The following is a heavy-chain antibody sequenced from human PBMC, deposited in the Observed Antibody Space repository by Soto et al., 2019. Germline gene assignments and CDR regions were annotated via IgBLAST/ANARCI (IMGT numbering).Heavy chain of an antibody. D-gene: IGHD6-6*01. V-gene: IGHV4-31*03. J-gene: IGHJ5*02. CDR3: ARGSFSSSSSRFDP. Sequence: TLSLTGSVSGGSMRRGSYYWTWIRQHPGKCLEWVAYISNSGNTYYNPSLETRLTILLDTSKNLFSLSLTSVTAADTALYYCARGSFSSSSSRFDPWGQGTLVTVYS. CDR1: GGSMRRGSYY. CDR2: ISNSGNT.